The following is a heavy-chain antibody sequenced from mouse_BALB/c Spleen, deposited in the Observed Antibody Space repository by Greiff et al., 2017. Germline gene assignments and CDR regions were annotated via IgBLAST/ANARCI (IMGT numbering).Heavy chain of an antibody. Sequence: QVQLKQSGAELVRPGTSVKVSCKASGYAFTNYLIEWVKQRPGQGLEWIGVINPGSGGTNYNEKFKGKATLTADKSSSTAYMQLSSLTSDDSAVYFCASLYGNFAYWGQGTLVTVSA. CDR2: INPGSGGT. CDR1: GYAFTNYL. CDR3: ASLYGNFAY. D-gene: IGHD2-10*02. V-gene: IGHV1-54*01. J-gene: IGHJ3*01.